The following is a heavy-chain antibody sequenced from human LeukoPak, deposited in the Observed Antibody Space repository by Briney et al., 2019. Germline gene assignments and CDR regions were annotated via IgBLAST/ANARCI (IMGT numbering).Heavy chain of an antibody. Sequence: ASVKVSCKASGGTFSSYAISWVRQAPGQGLEWMGWISAYNGNTNYAQKLQGRVTMTTDTSTSTAYMELRSLRSDDTAVYYCARDGSISGYYDILTGMDVDYWGQGTLVTVSS. CDR3: ARDGSISGYYDILTGMDVDY. CDR2: ISAYNGNT. D-gene: IGHD3-9*01. CDR1: GGTFSSYA. J-gene: IGHJ4*02. V-gene: IGHV1-18*01.